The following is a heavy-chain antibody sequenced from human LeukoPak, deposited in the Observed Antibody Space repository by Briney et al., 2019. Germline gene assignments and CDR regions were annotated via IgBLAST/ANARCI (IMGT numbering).Heavy chain of an antibody. V-gene: IGHV3-30*18. Sequence: PGGSLRLSCAASGFTFSSYGMHWVRQAPGKGLGWVAVISYDGSNKYYADSVKGRFTISRDNSKNTLYLQMNSLRAEDTAVYYCAKDEKYYYYYGMDVWGQGTTVTVSS. J-gene: IGHJ6*02. CDR3: AKDEKYYYYYGMDV. CDR1: GFTFSSYG. CDR2: ISYDGSNK.